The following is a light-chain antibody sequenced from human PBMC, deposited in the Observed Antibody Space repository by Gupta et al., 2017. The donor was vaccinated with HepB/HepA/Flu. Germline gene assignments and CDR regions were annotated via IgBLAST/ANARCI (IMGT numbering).Light chain of an antibody. CDR3: SSYAGSNNLI. J-gene: IGLJ2*01. CDR1: SSDVGGYNY. Sequence: SALTQPPSASGSPGQSFTISCTGTSSDVGGYNYVSWYQQHPGKAPKLMIYEVSKRPSGVPDRFSGSKSGNTASLTVSGLQAEDEADYYCSSYAGSNNLIFGGGTKLTVL. V-gene: IGLV2-8*01. CDR2: EVS.